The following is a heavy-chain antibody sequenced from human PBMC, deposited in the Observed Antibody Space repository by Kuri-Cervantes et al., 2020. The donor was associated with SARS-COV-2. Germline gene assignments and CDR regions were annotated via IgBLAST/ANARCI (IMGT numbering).Heavy chain of an antibody. J-gene: IGHJ3*02. V-gene: IGHV1-3*01. Sequence: ASVKVSCKASGFIFTSYGISWVRQAPGQRLEWMGWINAGNGNTKYSQKFQGRVTITRDTSASTAYMELSSLRSEDTAVYYCVRVKHRITMVRGVITDDAFDIWGQGTMVTVSS. CDR2: INAGNGNT. D-gene: IGHD3-10*01. CDR1: GFIFTSYG. CDR3: VRVKHRITMVRGVITDDAFDI.